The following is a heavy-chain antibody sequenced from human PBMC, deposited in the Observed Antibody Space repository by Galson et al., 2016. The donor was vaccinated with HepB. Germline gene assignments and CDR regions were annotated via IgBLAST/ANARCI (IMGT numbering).Heavy chain of an antibody. Sequence: SVKVSCKVSGYTLTELSMHWVRQAPGKGLEWMGGFDPEDGETIYAQKFQGRVTMTEDTSTDTAYMELNSLRSEDTAVYYCATDLSTIMLSEDHWGQGTLVTVSS. D-gene: IGHD5/OR15-5a*01. CDR2: FDPEDGET. J-gene: IGHJ4*02. CDR1: GYTLTELS. CDR3: ATDLSTIMLSEDH. V-gene: IGHV1-24*01.